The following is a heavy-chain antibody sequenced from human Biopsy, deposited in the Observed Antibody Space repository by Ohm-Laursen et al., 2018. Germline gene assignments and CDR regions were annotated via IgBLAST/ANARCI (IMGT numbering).Heavy chain of an antibody. CDR1: GYTFTDYY. V-gene: IGHV1-2*02. J-gene: IGHJ3*01. CDR3: VRDHGVTFSGVIVRGDAFDV. D-gene: IGHD3-16*02. CDR2: IHVKSGAT. Sequence: GASVTVSCKASGYTFTDYYLHWVRQDPGQGLEWMGWIHVKSGATNYAEKFQGRVTMTGDTSLRTTYMELSSLSPDDTAVYYCVRDHGVTFSGVIVRGDAFDVWGQGTKVTVSS.